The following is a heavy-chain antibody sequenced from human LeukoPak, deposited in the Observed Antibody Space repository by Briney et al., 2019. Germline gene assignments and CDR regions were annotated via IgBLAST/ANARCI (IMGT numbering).Heavy chain of an antibody. Sequence: GGSLRLSCAVSGFTVSGNYMSWARQAPGKGLEWVSLIYSGGTTYYADSVKGRFTISRDNSKNTLYLQMNTLRAEDTAVYYCARRAGGYSHPYDYWGQGILVTVSS. J-gene: IGHJ4*02. D-gene: IGHD4-23*01. CDR1: GFTVSGNY. CDR3: ARRAGGYSHPYDY. V-gene: IGHV3-53*01. CDR2: IYSGGTT.